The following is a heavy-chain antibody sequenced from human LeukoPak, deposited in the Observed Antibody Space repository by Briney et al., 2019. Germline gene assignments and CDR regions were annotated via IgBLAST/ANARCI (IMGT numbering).Heavy chain of an antibody. J-gene: IGHJ4*02. V-gene: IGHV1-18*01. CDR3: ATSHGQQHLICYFDS. CDR1: DYTFTSYG. CDR2: ISIFNGET. D-gene: IGHD6-13*01. Sequence: SVKVSCKASDYTFTSYGVSWVRQAPGQGLEWVGWISIFNGETNYAQRLQGRVTMATDTTASTAYMELRSLRSDDTAVYYCATSHGQQHLICYFDSWGQGTPVTVSS.